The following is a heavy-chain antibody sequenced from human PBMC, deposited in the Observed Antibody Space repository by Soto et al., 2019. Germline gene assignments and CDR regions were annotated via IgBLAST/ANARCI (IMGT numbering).Heavy chain of an antibody. J-gene: IGHJ5*02. Sequence: QVQLVQSGAEVKKPGASVKVSCKASGYSFTSYSLHWVRQAPGQGLEWVGRMNASGGSTLYSQKFQGRASLTRDTSSRTVYMEFRSLKSDDTAVYYCARDWGMGCNVGSCYANWIDPWGQGTLVTVSS. CDR2: MNASGGST. V-gene: IGHV1-46*01. CDR3: ARDWGMGCNVGSCYANWIDP. D-gene: IGHD3-16*01. CDR1: GYSFTSYS.